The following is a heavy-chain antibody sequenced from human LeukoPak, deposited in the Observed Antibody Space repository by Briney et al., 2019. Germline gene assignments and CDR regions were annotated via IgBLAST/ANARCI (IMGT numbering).Heavy chain of an antibody. Sequence: PGASLKISCKGSGYSFTSYWIGWVRQMPGKGLEWMGIIYPGDSDTRYSPSFQGQVTISADKSISTAYLQWSSLKASDTAMYYCARRVGFCSGGSCYYFDYWGQGTLVTVSS. V-gene: IGHV5-51*01. CDR1: GYSFTSYW. CDR3: ARRVGFCSGGSCYYFDY. CDR2: IYPGDSDT. D-gene: IGHD2-15*01. J-gene: IGHJ4*02.